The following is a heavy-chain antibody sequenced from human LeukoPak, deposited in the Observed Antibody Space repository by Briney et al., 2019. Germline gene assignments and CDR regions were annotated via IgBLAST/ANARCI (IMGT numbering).Heavy chain of an antibody. CDR3: ARGPLIAAAGTW. J-gene: IGHJ4*02. CDR1: EFTFSTYA. Sequence: GGSLRLSCEASEFTFSTYAMHWVRQAPGKGLEWVAVISHDGSNKYYADSVKGRFTISRDNSKNTLYLQMNSLRAEDTAVYYCARGPLIAAAGTWWGQGTLVTVSS. V-gene: IGHV3-30-3*01. D-gene: IGHD6-13*01. CDR2: ISHDGSNK.